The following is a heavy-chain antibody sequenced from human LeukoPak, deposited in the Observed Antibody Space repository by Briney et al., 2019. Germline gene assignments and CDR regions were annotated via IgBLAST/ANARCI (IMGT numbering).Heavy chain of an antibody. J-gene: IGHJ4*02. Sequence: SETLSLTCTVSGGSIRMSTYYWGWIRQPPGKGLEWIGSIYHSGSTHYNPSLRSRVTMSVDTSKNRFTLKVTAVTAADTAVYYCVTNGTVTVAGTKFNYFDYWGQGALVTVSS. CDR1: GGSIRMSTYY. CDR2: IYHSGST. V-gene: IGHV4-39*01. CDR3: VTNGTVTVAGTKFNYFDY. D-gene: IGHD6-19*01.